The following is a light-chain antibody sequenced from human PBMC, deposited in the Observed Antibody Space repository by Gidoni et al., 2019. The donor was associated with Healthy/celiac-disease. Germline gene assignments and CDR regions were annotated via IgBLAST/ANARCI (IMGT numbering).Light chain of an antibody. Sequence: DTQMTQSPSSLSVSVGDRVTITCRASQSISSYLNWYQQKPGKAPKLLIYAASSLQSGVPSRFSGSGSGTDFTLTISSLQPEDFATYYCQQSYSTPPTFXXXTKVEIK. CDR1: QSISSY. CDR3: QQSYSTPPT. V-gene: IGKV1-39*01. J-gene: IGKJ1*01. CDR2: AAS.